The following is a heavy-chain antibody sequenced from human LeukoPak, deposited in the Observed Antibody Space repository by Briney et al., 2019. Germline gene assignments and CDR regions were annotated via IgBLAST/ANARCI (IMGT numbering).Heavy chain of an antibody. CDR1: GLTFSSYS. D-gene: IGHD3-22*01. CDR2: ISSSSSNI. Sequence: GGSLRLPRAASGLTFSSYSMDWVRQDPGKGLEWVSYISSSSSNIYYADSGKGRFTISRDNAKNSLYLQMNSLRAEDRAVYYCARDHHRRLYDSQARDTFDIWGQGTMVTVSS. CDR3: ARDHHRRLYDSQARDTFDI. V-gene: IGHV3-48*01. J-gene: IGHJ3*02.